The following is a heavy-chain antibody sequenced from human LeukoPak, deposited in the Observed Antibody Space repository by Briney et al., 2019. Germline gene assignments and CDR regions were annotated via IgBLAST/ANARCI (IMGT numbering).Heavy chain of an antibody. CDR1: GGSFSGYY. D-gene: IGHD3-3*01. J-gene: IGHJ6*03. CDR2: INHSGST. CDR3: ARVNGITIFGVVIKRNYMDV. V-gene: IGHV4-34*01. Sequence: SETLSLTCAAYGGSFSGYYWSWIRQPPGKGLEWIGEINHSGSTNYNPSLKSRVTISVDTSKNQFSLKLSSVTAADTAVYYCARVNGITIFGVVIKRNYMDVWGKGTTVTVSS.